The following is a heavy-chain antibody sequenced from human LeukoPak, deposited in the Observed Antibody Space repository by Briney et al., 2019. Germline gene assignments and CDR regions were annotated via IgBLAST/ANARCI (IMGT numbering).Heavy chain of an antibody. J-gene: IGHJ6*03. Sequence: SETLSLTFAVYGGSFSGYYWSWIRQPPGKGLEWIGEINHSGSTNYNPSLKSRVTISIDTSKNQFSLKLSSVTAADTAVYYCARGAGYYYYYMDVWGKGTTVTVSS. CDR1: GGSFSGYY. V-gene: IGHV4-34*01. CDR2: INHSGST. CDR3: ARGAGYYYYYMDV.